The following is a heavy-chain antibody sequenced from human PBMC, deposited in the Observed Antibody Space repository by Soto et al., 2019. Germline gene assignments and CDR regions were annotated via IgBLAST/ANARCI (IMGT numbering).Heavy chain of an antibody. J-gene: IGHJ6*02. CDR2: INPSGGTT. CDR3: ARGGGYYYHGIDV. V-gene: IGHV1-46*01. CDR1: GYTFISQY. Sequence: ASVKVSCKASGYTFISQYIHWVRQAPGQGPEWMGIINPSGGTTSYAQKFQGRVTMTTDTSTSTVYMDLSSLRSEDTAVYYCARGGGYYYHGIDVWGQGTTVTVSS.